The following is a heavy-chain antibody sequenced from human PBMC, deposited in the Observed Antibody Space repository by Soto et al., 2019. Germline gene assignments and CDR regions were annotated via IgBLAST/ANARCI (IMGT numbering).Heavy chain of an antibody. V-gene: IGHV4-59*01. Sequence: SETLSLTCTVSGGSISRYYWSWIRQPPGKGLEWIGYIYYSGSTNYNPSLKSRVTISVDTSKNQFSLKLSSVTAADTAVYYCACSTIHYDFDIWGEGTMVTVSS. J-gene: IGHJ3*02. CDR2: IYYSGST. D-gene: IGHD3-9*01. CDR3: ACSTIHYDFDI. CDR1: GGSISRYY.